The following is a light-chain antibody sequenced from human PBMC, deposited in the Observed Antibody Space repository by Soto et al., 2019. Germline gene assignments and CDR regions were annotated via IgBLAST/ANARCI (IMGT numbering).Light chain of an antibody. V-gene: IGLV2-14*01. CDR1: SSDVGGYNY. CDR3: SSYTSSSTPLV. Sequence: QSVLTQPASVSGSPGQSITISCTGTSSDVGGYNYVSWYQQHPGKAPKLMIYEVSNRSSGVSNRFSGSKSGNTASLTISGLQAEDEADYYCSSYTSSSTPLVFGGGTKLTVL. J-gene: IGLJ3*02. CDR2: EVS.